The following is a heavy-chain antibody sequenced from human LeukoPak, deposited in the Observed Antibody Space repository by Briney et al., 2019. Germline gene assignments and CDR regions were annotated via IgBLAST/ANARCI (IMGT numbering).Heavy chain of an antibody. CDR3: AKRGVSLTMLWGMDV. V-gene: IGHV3-23*01. Sequence: GGSLRLSCAASGFLFGSYGMTWVRQAPGKGLEWVSGISGLGGNVDYADSVKGRFTISRDNSKNTLYLKLNSLKAEDKAVYYCAKRGVSLTMLWGMDVWGQGTTVTVSS. J-gene: IGHJ6*02. CDR2: ISGLGGNV. D-gene: IGHD3-16*01. CDR1: GFLFGSYG.